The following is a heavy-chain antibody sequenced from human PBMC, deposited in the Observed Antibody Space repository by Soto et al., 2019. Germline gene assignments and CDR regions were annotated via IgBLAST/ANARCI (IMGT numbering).Heavy chain of an antibody. CDR3: ARDNMVRAKDYYYYGMDV. V-gene: IGHV4-61*01. CDR2: IYYSGGT. Sequence: SETLSLTCTVSGGSISSSSYYWSWIRQPPGKGLEWIGYIYYSGGTNYNPSLKSRVTISVDTSKNQFSLKLSSVTAADTAVYYCARDNMVRAKDYYYYGMDVWGQGTTVTVSS. J-gene: IGHJ6*02. D-gene: IGHD3-10*01. CDR1: GGSISSSSYY.